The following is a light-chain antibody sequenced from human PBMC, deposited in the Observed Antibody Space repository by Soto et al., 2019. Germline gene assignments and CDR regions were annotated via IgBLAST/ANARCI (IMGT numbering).Light chain of an antibody. CDR3: LQDYSFPLT. CDR2: AVS. Sequence: AIQMTQSPSSLSASVGDRVTINRQASQGSRKDGAWYQQTPGKAPKLLTNAVSSLQSGVPSRFRGRGSGTDVILTISSLKPEDFETYYCLQDYSFPLTFGGGTKVDI. CDR1: QGSRKD. J-gene: IGKJ4*01. V-gene: IGKV1-6*01.